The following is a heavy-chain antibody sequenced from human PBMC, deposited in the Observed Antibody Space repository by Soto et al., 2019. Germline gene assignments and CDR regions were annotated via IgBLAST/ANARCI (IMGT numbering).Heavy chain of an antibody. CDR3: AADGVGDTTHYYYGMDV. Sequence: SVKVSCKASGFTFTSSAVQWVRQARGQRLEWIGWIVVGSGNTNYAQKFQERVTITRDMSTSTAYMELSSLRSEDTAVYYCAADGVGDTTHYYYGMDVWGQGTTVTVSS. CDR1: GFTFTSSA. CDR2: IVVGSGNT. D-gene: IGHD1-26*01. V-gene: IGHV1-58*01. J-gene: IGHJ6*02.